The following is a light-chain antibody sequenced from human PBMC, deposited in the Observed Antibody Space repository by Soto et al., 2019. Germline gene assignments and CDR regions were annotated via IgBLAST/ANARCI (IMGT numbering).Light chain of an antibody. CDR1: SSDVGGYDY. Sequence: QSALTQPPSASGSPGQSVTISCTGTSSDVGGYDYVSWYQQHPGKAPKLMIYEVTNRPSGVSNRFSGSKTGNTASLTISGLQAEDEADYYCFSHRGGDSHVFGTGTKLTVL. V-gene: IGLV2-14*01. CDR2: EVT. J-gene: IGLJ1*01. CDR3: FSHRGGDSHV.